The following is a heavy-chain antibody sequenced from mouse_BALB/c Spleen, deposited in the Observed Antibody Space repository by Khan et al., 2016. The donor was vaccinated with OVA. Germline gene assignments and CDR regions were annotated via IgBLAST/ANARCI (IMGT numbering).Heavy chain of an antibody. CDR1: GYTFSSYW. CDR3: ARGGYGGVAY. D-gene: IGHD2-2*01. Sequence: QVQLQQSGGDLMKPGASVKISCKATGYTFSSYWIEWVKQRPGHGLEWIGQIFPGSVSTTYNEKFKGKATSTADTTSNTAYKQLSSLTSEDSAVYYCARGGYGGVAYWGQETLVPVSA. CDR2: IFPGSVST. J-gene: IGHJ3*01. V-gene: IGHV1-9*01.